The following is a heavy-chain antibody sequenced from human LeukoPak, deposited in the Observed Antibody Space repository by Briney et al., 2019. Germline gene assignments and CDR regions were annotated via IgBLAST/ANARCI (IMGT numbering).Heavy chain of an antibody. CDR2: IGRNGDST. J-gene: IGHJ1*01. V-gene: IGHV3-64*01. CDR3: ARDSESGDLRLQH. Sequence: PGGSLRLSCAAFGLTISNYAMYWVRHAPGKGLEYVSGIGRNGDSTDYGNSVKGRFTISRDNSKNTLYLQMGGLRAEDMGVYYCARDSESGDLRLQHWGQGTLVTVSS. D-gene: IGHD3-10*01. CDR1: GLTISNYA.